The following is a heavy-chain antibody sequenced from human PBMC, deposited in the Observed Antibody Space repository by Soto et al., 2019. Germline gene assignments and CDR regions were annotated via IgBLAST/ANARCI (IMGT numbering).Heavy chain of an antibody. V-gene: IGHV3-23*01. CDR1: GCTCNKYA. CDR2: ISGSGAST. D-gene: IGHD6-6*01. Sequence: GXLRLSCVSSGCTCNKYALAWVRQAPGKGLEWVSAISGSGASTYDADSVKGRFTITKDTSKNQVVLTMTNMDPVDTATYYCAHSMYSRSSFDYWGQGTLVTVSS. CDR3: AHSMYSRSSFDY. J-gene: IGHJ4*02.